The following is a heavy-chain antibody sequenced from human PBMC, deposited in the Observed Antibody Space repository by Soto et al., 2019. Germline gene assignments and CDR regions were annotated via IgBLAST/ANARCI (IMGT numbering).Heavy chain of an antibody. CDR3: ARVVKAGDYGDYGRYYFDY. D-gene: IGHD4-17*01. CDR1: GYTFTTYG. Sequence: QVQLVQSGAEVKKPGASVKVSCKASGYTFTTYGITWVRQAPGQGLEWMGWISAYSGNTNHAQKLQGRLTVTTDTSTNTAYMDLRSLRSDDTAVYYCARVVKAGDYGDYGRYYFDYWGHGTLVTVSS. V-gene: IGHV1-18*04. J-gene: IGHJ4*01. CDR2: ISAYSGNT.